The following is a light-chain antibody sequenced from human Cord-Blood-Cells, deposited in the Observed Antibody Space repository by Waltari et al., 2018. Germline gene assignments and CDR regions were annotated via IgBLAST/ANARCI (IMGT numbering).Light chain of an antibody. Sequence: QSALTQPRSVSGSPGQSVTISCTGTSSDVGGYQYVSWYQQHPGKAPKLMIYDVSKRPSGVPDRFSGSKSGNTASLTIPGLQAEDEADYYCCSYAGSYVFGTGTKVTVL. V-gene: IGLV2-11*01. J-gene: IGLJ1*01. CDR1: SSDVGGYQY. CDR2: DVS. CDR3: CSYAGSYV.